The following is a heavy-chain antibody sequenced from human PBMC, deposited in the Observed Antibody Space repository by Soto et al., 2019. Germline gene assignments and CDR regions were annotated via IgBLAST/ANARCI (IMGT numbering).Heavy chain of an antibody. D-gene: IGHD5-12*01. CDR1: GFIFSSYG. V-gene: IGHV3-33*01. Sequence: QVQVVESGGGVVQPGGSLRLSCAPSGFIFSSYGMHWVRQAPGKGLEWVAVIRYDGSNKYYADSVKGRFTISRDNSKNTLYLQMNSLRAEDTAVYYCARVKQGRGGYDSPFDYWGQGTLVTVSS. CDR2: IRYDGSNK. J-gene: IGHJ4*02. CDR3: ARVKQGRGGYDSPFDY.